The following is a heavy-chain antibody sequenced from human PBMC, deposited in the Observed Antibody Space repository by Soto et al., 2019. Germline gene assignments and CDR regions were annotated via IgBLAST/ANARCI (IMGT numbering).Heavy chain of an antibody. CDR1: GYSFKSYW. D-gene: IGHD6-19*01. J-gene: IGHJ2*01. CDR2: IYPGDSDT. V-gene: IGHV5-51*01. Sequence: PGESLKISCLGSGYSFKSYWIGWVRQMPGKGLEWMGIIYPGDSDTRYSPSFQGQVTISADKSISTAYLQWSSLKASDTAMYYCARHEAVAGTGWYFDLWGRGTLVTVSS. CDR3: ARHEAVAGTGWYFDL.